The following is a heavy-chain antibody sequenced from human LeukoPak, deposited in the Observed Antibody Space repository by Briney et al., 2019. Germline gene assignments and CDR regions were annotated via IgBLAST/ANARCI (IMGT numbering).Heavy chain of an antibody. V-gene: IGHV3-66*01. D-gene: IGHD2-21*02. CDR1: GFIVSRKY. CDR3: ARGSGGYSFDI. CDR2: IYSGGTT. J-gene: IGHJ3*02. Sequence: GGSLRLSCAASGFIVSRKYMSWVRQAPGKGLECVSVIYSGGTTYYADSVKGRFTISRDNSKSTLYLQMNSLRAEDTAVYYCARGSGGYSFDIWGQGTMVTVSS.